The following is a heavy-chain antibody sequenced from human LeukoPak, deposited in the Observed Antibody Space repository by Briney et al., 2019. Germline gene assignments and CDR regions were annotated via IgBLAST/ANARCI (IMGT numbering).Heavy chain of an antibody. CDR2: IYHSGST. CDR1: CGSISSGGYS. Sequence: SQTLSLTCAVSCGSISSGGYSWSWIRQPPGKGLEWIGYIYHSGSTYYNPSLKSRVTISVDTSKNQFSLKLSSVTAADTAVYYCARVGIAAAIDYWGQGTLVTVSS. V-gene: IGHV4-30-2*01. J-gene: IGHJ4*02. CDR3: ARVGIAAAIDY. D-gene: IGHD6-13*01.